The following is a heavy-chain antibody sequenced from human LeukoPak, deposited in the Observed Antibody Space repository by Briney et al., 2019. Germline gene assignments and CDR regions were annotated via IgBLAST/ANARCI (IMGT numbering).Heavy chain of an antibody. CDR2: CHDSGRT. D-gene: IGHD1-14*01. V-gene: IGHV4-59*01. CDR3: ARGEPTGRPGIGFDY. J-gene: IGHJ4*02. CDR1: GVSISGYY. Sequence: SETLSLTCTLSGVSISGYYWSWLRQPPGKGLEWIGFCHDSGRTNYNPSLNSRVSISLDTSKNQFSLRLRSVTAADTAVYYCARGEPTGRPGIGFDYWGQGTLVTVSS.